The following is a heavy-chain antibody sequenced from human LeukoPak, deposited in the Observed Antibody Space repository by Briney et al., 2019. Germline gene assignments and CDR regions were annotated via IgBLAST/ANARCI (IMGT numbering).Heavy chain of an antibody. Sequence: ASVKVSCKASGYTFTNYYMHWVRQAPGQGLEWMTILNPNGGYTNYAQKFQGRVTMTRDTSTSTVYMELSSLRFEDTAVYYCASGRDTAMFEYWGQGTLVTVSS. CDR2: LNPNGGYT. D-gene: IGHD5-18*01. J-gene: IGHJ4*02. CDR1: GYTFTNYY. CDR3: ASGRDTAMFEY. V-gene: IGHV1-46*01.